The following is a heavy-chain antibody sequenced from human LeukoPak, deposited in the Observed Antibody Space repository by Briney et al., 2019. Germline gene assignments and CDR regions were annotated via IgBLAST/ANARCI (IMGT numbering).Heavy chain of an antibody. Sequence: SETLSLTCPVSGGSISSSGYYWGWIRQPPGKGLEWIGNIYTGGTTNYNPSLKSGVTTSIDTSKNQLSLHLASVTAADTAVYYCTKATKWLAFDDWGRGTLVTVSS. V-gene: IGHV4-39*07. CDR3: TKATKWLAFDD. D-gene: IGHD6-19*01. CDR2: IYTGGTT. CDR1: GGSISSSGYY. J-gene: IGHJ4*02.